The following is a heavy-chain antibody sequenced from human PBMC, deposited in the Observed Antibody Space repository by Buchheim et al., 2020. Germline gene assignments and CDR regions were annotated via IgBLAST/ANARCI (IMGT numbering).Heavy chain of an antibody. V-gene: IGHV3-30*18. Sequence: QVQLVESGGGVVQPGRSLRLSCAASGFTFSSYGMHWVRQAPGKGLEWVAVISYDGSNKYYADSVKGRFTISRDNSKNTLYLQMNSLRAEDTAVYYCAKDLELLGWLQLGFDYWGQGTL. J-gene: IGHJ4*02. D-gene: IGHD5-24*01. CDR3: AKDLELLGWLQLGFDY. CDR2: ISYDGSNK. CDR1: GFTFSSYG.